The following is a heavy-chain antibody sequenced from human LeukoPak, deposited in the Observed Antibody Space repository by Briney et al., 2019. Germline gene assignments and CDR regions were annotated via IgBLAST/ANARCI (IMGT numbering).Heavy chain of an antibody. D-gene: IGHD4-17*01. V-gene: IGHV4-59*01. J-gene: IGHJ4*02. CDR1: GASISSSY. CDR2: INYSGST. CDR3: ARALSTVTTYFDS. Sequence: SETLSLTCTVSGASISSSYWSWIRQSPGKGLEWIGYINYSGSTNYNPSLNSRVTMSVDTSKNQFSLRLSSVTAADTAVFYCARALSTVTTYFDSWGQGTLVTVSS.